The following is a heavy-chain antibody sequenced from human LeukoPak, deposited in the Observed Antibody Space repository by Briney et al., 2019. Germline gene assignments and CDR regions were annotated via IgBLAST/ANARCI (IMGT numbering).Heavy chain of an antibody. CDR2: IFYSGRT. V-gene: IGHV4-59*01. CDR1: GGPISSDH. D-gene: IGHD2/OR15-2a*01. CDR3: ARKNDFEI. Sequence: PSETLSLTCTVSGGPISSDHWNWIRQPPGKGLEWIGCIFYSGRTYYNPSLKSRVTISVDLSKGQFSLRLTSVTAADTAVYYCARKNDFEIWGQGTLVTVSS. J-gene: IGHJ3*02.